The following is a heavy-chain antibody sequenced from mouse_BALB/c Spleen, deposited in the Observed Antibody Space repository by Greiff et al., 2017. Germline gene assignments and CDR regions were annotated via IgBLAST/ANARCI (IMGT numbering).Heavy chain of an antibody. CDR1: GYSITSGYY. J-gene: IGHJ2*01. CDR3: ARGRVYGYYFDY. V-gene: IGHV3-6*02. Sequence: EVQLQQSGPGLVKPSQSLSLTCSVTGYSITSGYYWNWIRQSPGNKLEWMGYISYDGSNNYNPSLKNRIAITRDTSKNQLFLKLNSVTTEDTATYYCARGRVYGYYFDYWGQGTTLTVSS. CDR2: ISYDGSN. D-gene: IGHD1-1*01.